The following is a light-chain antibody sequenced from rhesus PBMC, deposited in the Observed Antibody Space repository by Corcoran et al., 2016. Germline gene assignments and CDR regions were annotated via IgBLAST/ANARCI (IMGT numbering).Light chain of an antibody. CDR3: QQHNRPPLT. CDR2: DAS. J-gene: IGKJ4*01. CDR1: QTISSY. V-gene: IGKV1-44*02. Sequence: DIQMTQSPSSLSASVGDRVTITCRASQTISSYLDWSQQKPGKVPKLLIYDASSLESGGPSLFSGSGSGTEVTLTISSLQPEDFATYYCQQHNRPPLTFGGGTKVEI.